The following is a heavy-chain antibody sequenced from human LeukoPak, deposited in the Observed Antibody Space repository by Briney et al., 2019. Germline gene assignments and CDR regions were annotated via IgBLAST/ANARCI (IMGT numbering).Heavy chain of an antibody. Sequence: GGSLRLSCEAPGFSFSDFGMHWVRQAPGKGLEWVAYIRYDGTKKNHADSVKGRFTISRDNSKNTLYLQMNSLRAEDTAVYYCAKDAHRPYDYVWGSYRPPRHDPPSDIWGQGTMVTVSS. CDR3: AKDAHRPYDYVWGSYRPPRHDPPSDI. CDR2: IRYDGTKK. D-gene: IGHD3-16*02. V-gene: IGHV3-30*02. J-gene: IGHJ3*02. CDR1: GFSFSDFG.